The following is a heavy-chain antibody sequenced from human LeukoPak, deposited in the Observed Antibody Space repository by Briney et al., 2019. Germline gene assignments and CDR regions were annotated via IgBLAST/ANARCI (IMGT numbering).Heavy chain of an antibody. J-gene: IGHJ4*02. D-gene: IGHD6-19*01. CDR3: ASLAVAGIFDY. CDR2: IIPIFGTA. V-gene: IGHV1-69*13. CDR1: GGTFSSYA. Sequence: GASVKVSCKASGGTFSSYAISWVRQAPGQRLEWMGGIIPIFGTANYAQKFQGRVTVTADESTSTAYMELSSLRSEDTAVYYCASLAVAGIFDYWGQGTLVTVSS.